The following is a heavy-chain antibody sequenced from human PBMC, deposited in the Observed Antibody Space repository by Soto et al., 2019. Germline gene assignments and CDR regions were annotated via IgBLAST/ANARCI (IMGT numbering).Heavy chain of an antibody. D-gene: IGHD6-6*01. CDR2: IYYSGST. V-gene: IGHV4-59*01. CDR3: ARGGSSPGGYYYYGMDV. CDR1: GGSISSYY. J-gene: IGHJ6*02. Sequence: SETLSLTCTVSGGSISSYYWSWIRQPPGKGLEWIGYIYYSGSTNYNPSLKSRVTISVDTSKNQFSLKLSSVTAADTAVYYCARGGSSPGGYYYYGMDVWGQGTTVTSP.